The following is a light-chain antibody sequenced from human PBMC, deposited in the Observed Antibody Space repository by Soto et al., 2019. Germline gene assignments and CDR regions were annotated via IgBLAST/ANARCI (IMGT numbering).Light chain of an antibody. CDR2: GAS. V-gene: IGKV3-20*01. J-gene: IGKJ4*01. CDR1: QSVSNNY. Sequence: EIVLTQSPGTLSLSPGERATLSCRASQSVSNNYLAWYQQKPGQAPRLLISGASGRATGTPDRFSGSASGTDFTLTISRLEPEDFAVYYCQQYGSSPLTFGGGTKVDIK. CDR3: QQYGSSPLT.